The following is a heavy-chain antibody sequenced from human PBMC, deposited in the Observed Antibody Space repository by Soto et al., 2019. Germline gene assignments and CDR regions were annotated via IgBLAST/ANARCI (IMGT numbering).Heavy chain of an antibody. CDR2: ISYDGSIK. CDR3: ARTMAVAGPYYFDS. CDR1: GFTFSSYA. Sequence: GGSLRLSCAASGFTFSSYAMHWVRQAPGKGLEWVAVISYDGSIKYYADSMKGRFTISRDNSKNTLYIQMNSLRAEDAAVYYSARTMAVAGPYYFDSWGQGTLVTVSS. J-gene: IGHJ4*02. D-gene: IGHD6-19*01. V-gene: IGHV3-30-3*01.